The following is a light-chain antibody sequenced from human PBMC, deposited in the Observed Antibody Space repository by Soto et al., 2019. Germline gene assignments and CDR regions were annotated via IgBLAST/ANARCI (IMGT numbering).Light chain of an antibody. CDR2: GAA. CDR3: QQYGSSPPT. J-gene: IGKJ2*01. CDR1: QSVSSTY. Sequence: EIVLTQSPGTLSLSPGERATLSCRASQSVSSTYFAWYQQKPGQALRLLIYGAASRATGIPDRFSGSGSGTDFSLSIGSLAPEDFAVYYCQQYGSSPPTFGQGNKLEIK. V-gene: IGKV3-20*01.